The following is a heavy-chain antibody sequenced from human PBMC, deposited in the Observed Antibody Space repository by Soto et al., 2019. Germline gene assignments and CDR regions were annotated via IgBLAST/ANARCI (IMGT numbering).Heavy chain of an antibody. CDR1: GYTFTGYY. Sequence: QVQLVQSGAEEKKPWASVKVSCKASGYTFTGYYIHWVRQAPGQGLEWMGWINPDGGGTNYAQKFQGRLTMGRDTSISTAYLELSRLTSDDTAVYYWGCFGGAFDFWGQGTLVTVSS. CDR2: INPDGGGT. D-gene: IGHD3-3*01. J-gene: IGHJ4*02. CDR3: GCFGGAFDF. V-gene: IGHV1-2*02.